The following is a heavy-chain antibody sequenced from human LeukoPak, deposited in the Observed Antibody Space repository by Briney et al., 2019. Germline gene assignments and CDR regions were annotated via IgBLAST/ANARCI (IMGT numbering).Heavy chain of an antibody. J-gene: IGHJ5*02. CDR2: IWYDGSNK. D-gene: IGHD2-15*01. Sequence: GGSLRLSCAASEFTFSSYGMHWVRQAPGKGLEWVAVIWYDGSNKYYADSVKGRFTISRDNSKNTLYLQMNSLRAEDTAVYYCARGSLVVVAATPFDPWGQGTLVTVSS. CDR1: EFTFSSYG. CDR3: ARGSLVVVAATPFDP. V-gene: IGHV3-33*01.